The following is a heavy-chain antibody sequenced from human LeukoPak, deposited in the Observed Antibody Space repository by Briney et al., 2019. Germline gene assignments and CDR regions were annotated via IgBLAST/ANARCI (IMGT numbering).Heavy chain of an antibody. CDR2: IIPIFGTA. Sequence: VASVKVSCKASGGTFSSYAISWVRQAPGQGLEWMGGIIPIFGTANYAQKFQGRVTITADESTSTAYMELSSLRSEDTAVYYCARGRAAWAAFDYWGQGTLVTVSS. V-gene: IGHV1-69*01. J-gene: IGHJ4*02. D-gene: IGHD6-25*01. CDR1: GGTFSSYA. CDR3: ARGRAAWAAFDY.